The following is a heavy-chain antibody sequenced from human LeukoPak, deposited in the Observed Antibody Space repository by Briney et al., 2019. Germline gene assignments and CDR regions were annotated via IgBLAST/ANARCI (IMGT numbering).Heavy chain of an antibody. D-gene: IGHD2-2*01. V-gene: IGHV3-33*06. J-gene: IGHJ4*02. CDR2: IWYDGSNK. CDR3: AKDLGTS. Sequence: PGGSLRLSCAASVFSFSTHWMNWFRQVPGKGLEWVAVIWYDGSNKYYADSVKGRFTISRDNSKNTLYLQMNSLRAEDTAVYYCAKDLGTSWGQGTLVTVSS. CDR1: VFSFSTHW.